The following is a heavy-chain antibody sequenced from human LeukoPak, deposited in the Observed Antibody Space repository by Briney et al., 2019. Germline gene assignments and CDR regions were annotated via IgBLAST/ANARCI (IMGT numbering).Heavy chain of an antibody. J-gene: IGHJ5*02. Sequence: ASVKVSCKASGYTFTGYYMHWVRQAPGQGLEWMGWINPNSGGTNYAQKFQGRVTMTRDTSISTAYMELSRLRSDDTAVYYCARAPRAVVPAVPFDPWGQGTLVTVSS. D-gene: IGHD2-2*01. CDR3: ARAPRAVVPAVPFDP. V-gene: IGHV1-2*02. CDR2: INPNSGGT. CDR1: GYTFTGYY.